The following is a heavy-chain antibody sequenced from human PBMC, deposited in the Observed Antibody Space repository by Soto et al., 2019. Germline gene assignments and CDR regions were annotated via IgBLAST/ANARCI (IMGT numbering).Heavy chain of an antibody. D-gene: IGHD6-13*01. CDR2: INHSGST. CDR3: ARETGVWAFDI. J-gene: IGHJ3*02. V-gene: IGHV4-34*01. CDR1: GGSFSGYY. Sequence: QVQLQQWGAGLLKPSETLSLTCAVYGGSFSGYYWSWIRQPPGKGLEWIGEINHSGSTNYNPSLKSRVTLSVDTSKNQFSLKLSSVTAADTAVYYCARETGVWAFDIWGQGTMVTVSS.